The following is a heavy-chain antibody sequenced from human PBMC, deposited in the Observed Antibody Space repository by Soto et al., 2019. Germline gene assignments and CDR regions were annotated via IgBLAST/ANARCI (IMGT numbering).Heavy chain of an antibody. J-gene: IGHJ6*02. V-gene: IGHV1-2*02. CDR3: ARDDEAAAALYYYYGMDV. D-gene: IGHD6-13*01. CDR1: GYTFTGYY. Sequence: WASVKVSCKASGYTFTGYYMHWVRQAPGQGLEWMGWINPNSGGTNYAQKFQGRVTMTRDTSISTAYMELSRLRSDDTAVYYCARDDEAAAALYYYYGMDVWGQGTTVTVSS. CDR2: INPNSGGT.